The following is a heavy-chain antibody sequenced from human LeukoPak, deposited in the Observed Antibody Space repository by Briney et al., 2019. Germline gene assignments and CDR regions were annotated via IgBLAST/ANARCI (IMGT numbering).Heavy chain of an antibody. CDR1: GDSISSSSYY. V-gene: IGHV4-39*02. CDR3: AKIPEPGYSRSWYNYYFDY. Sequence: SETLSLTCTVSGDSISSSSYYWGWIRQPPGKGLEWIGSINYSGSSYYNPSLKSRVTISVDTSKNHFSLKLSSVTAADTAVYYCAKIPEPGYSRSWYNYYFDYWGQGTLVTVSS. CDR2: INYSGSS. J-gene: IGHJ4*02. D-gene: IGHD6-13*01.